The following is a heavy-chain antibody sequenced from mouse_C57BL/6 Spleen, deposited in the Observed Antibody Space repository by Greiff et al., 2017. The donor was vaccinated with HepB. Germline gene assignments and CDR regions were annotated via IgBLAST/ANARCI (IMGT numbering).Heavy chain of an antibody. D-gene: IGHD2-4*01. CDR1: GYTFTSYW. J-gene: IGHJ4*01. Sequence: VQLQQPGAELVKPGASVKLSCKASGYTFTSYWMHWVKQRPGRGLEWIGRIDPNSGGTKYNEKFTSKATLTVDKPASTADMQLSSLTSEDSAVYDCARDYDYDLYAMDYWGQGTSVTVSS. V-gene: IGHV1-72*01. CDR2: IDPNSGGT. CDR3: ARDYDYDLYAMDY.